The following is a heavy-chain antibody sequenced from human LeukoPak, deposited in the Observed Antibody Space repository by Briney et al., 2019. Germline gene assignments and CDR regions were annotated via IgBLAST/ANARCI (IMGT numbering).Heavy chain of an antibody. V-gene: IGHV4-39*01. CDR2: IYHSGST. CDR1: GGSIDSRSYY. J-gene: IGHJ4*02. CDR3: ARRSEFDNTHYHYFDY. D-gene: IGHD2-15*01. Sequence: SETLSLTCTVSGGSIDSRSYYWDWIRQAPGKGLEWIGTIYHSGSTEYNPSLKSRVAIFVDTSKNQFSLLLHSVAAADTAVYYCARRSEFDNTHYHYFDYWGQGALVTVSS.